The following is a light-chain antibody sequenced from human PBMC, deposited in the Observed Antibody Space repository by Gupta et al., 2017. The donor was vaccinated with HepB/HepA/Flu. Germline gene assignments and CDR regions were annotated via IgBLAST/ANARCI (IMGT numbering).Light chain of an antibody. Sequence: QSVLTQPASASGSPGQSLTFSCTGTRSDVGSYNLVSWYQQHPGKAPKLLIYEVNKWASGVSHRFSGSKSGNMASLTISGLQAEDEADYYCCSYASTSVVFGGGTTLTVL. J-gene: IGLJ2*01. CDR2: EVN. CDR1: RSDVGSYNL. CDR3: CSYASTSVV. V-gene: IGLV2-23*02.